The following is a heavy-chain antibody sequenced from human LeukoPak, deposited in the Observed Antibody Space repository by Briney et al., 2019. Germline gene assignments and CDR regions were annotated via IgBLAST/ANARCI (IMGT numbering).Heavy chain of an antibody. CDR3: ARDAHIVVVTATLDI. J-gene: IGHJ3*02. CDR2: INSDGSST. CDR1: GFTFSSYW. V-gene: IGHV3-74*01. D-gene: IGHD2-21*02. Sequence: GGSLRLSCAASGFTFSSYWMHWVRQAPGKGLVWVSRINSDGSSTSYADSVKGRFTISRDNAKNTLYLQMNSLRAEDTAVYYCARDAHIVVVTATLDIWGQGTMVTVSS.